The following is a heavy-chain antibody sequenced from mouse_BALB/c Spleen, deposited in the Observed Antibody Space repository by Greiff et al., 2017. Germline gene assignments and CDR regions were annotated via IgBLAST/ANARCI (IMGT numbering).Heavy chain of an antibody. Sequence: EVKLMESGGGLVQPGGSLKLSCAASGFTFSSYGMSWVRQTPDKRLELVATINSNGGSTYYPDSVKGRFTISRDNAKNTLYLQMSSLKSEDTAMYYCARGDGFLDYWGQGTTLTVSS. CDR2: INSNGGST. J-gene: IGHJ2*01. V-gene: IGHV5-6-3*01. D-gene: IGHD2-3*01. CDR3: ARGDGFLDY. CDR1: GFTFSSYG.